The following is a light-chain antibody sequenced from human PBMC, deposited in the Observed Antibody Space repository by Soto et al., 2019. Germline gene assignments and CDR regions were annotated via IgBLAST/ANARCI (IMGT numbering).Light chain of an antibody. CDR2: WVS. CDR3: QQYYSTPFT. Sequence: DIVMTQSPDSLAVSLGERATINRKSSQSVLYSSNNKNYLAWYQQNPGQPPKLLIYWVSTLESGVPDRFSGSGSGTDFTLTISSLQAEDVAVYYCQQYYSTPFTFRPGTKVDIK. J-gene: IGKJ3*01. V-gene: IGKV4-1*01. CDR1: QSVLYSSNNKNY.